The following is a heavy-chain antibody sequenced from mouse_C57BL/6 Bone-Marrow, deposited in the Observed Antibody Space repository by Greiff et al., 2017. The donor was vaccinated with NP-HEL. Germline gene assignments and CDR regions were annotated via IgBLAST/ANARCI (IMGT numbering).Heavy chain of an antibody. D-gene: IGHD2-4*01. CDR2: IHPNSGST. Sequence: QVQLQQPGAELVKPGASVKLSCKASGYTFTSYWMHWVKQRPGQGLEWIGMIHPNSGSTNYNEKFKSKATLTVDQSSSTAYMQLSSLTSEDSAVYYCAIYYDYLFDYWGQGTTLTVSS. CDR3: AIYYDYLFDY. V-gene: IGHV1-64*01. CDR1: GYTFTSYW. J-gene: IGHJ2*01.